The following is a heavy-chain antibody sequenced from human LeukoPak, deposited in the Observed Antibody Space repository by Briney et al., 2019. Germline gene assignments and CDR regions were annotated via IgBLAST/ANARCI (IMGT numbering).Heavy chain of an antibody. V-gene: IGHV1-2*02. J-gene: IGHJ4*02. D-gene: IGHD6-13*01. CDR1: GYTFTGYC. Sequence: ASVTVSFKASGYTFTGYCMHWVRQAPGQGREWMGWINPNSGGTNYAQKFQGRVTMTRDTSISTAYMELNRLRSDDTAVYYCAKGDSSSVPQKGPDYWGQGTLATVSS. CDR2: INPNSGGT. CDR3: AKGDSSSVPQKGPDY.